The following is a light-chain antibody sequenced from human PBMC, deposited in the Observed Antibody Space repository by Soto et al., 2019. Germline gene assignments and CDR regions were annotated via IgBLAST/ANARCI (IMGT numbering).Light chain of an antibody. V-gene: IGKV4-1*01. CDR2: WAS. CDR1: QSVLYSSNNKNY. Sequence: DIVMTQSPDSLAVSLGERATINCKSSQSVLYSSNNKNYLTWYQQKPGQPPMLLIYWASTRESGVPDRFSGSGSGTDFTLTISGLQAEDVAVYYCQQYYSSPPTFGPGTKVDI. J-gene: IGKJ3*01. CDR3: QQYYSSPPT.